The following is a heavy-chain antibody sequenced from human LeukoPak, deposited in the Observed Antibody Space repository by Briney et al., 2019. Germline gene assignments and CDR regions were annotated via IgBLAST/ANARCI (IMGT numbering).Heavy chain of an antibody. CDR2: IFHSGST. Sequence: SSETLSLTCAVSGYSISSGYDWGWVRQPPGKGLERIGSIFHSGSTHYNPSLKSRVTISVDTSKNQFSLKLNSVTAADTAVYYCARGPDGYNSQYWGQGTLVTVSS. CDR1: GYSISSGYD. D-gene: IGHD5-24*01. V-gene: IGHV4-38-2*01. J-gene: IGHJ4*02. CDR3: ARGPDGYNSQY.